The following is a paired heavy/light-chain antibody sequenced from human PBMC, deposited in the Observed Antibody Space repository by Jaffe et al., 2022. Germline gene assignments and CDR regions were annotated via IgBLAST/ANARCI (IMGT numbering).Light chain of an antibody. CDR3: QQYNSYST. V-gene: IGKV1-5*03. CDR1: QSINSW. J-gene: IGKJ2*01. CDR2: EAS. Sequence: IQMTQSPSTLSASVGDRVTITCRASQSINSWLAWYQQKPGKAPKLLIYEASSLENGVPSRFSGSGSGTEFTLTISGLQPDDFATYYCQQYNSYSTFGQGTKLEIK.
Heavy chain of an antibody. CDR1: GFTFSSYW. CDR3: TRRKLGFCSDSSCRIYWYFDL. J-gene: IGHJ2*01. Sequence: EVQLVESGGGLVQPGGSLRLSCAASGFTFSSYWMSWVRQAPGKGLEWVANIKEDGSEIYYVDSVKGRFTISRDNAKNSLYLQMNSLRAEDTAVYYCTRRKLGFCSDSSCRIYWYFDLWGRGALATVSS. V-gene: IGHV3-7*01. CDR2: IKEDGSEI. D-gene: IGHD2-15*01.